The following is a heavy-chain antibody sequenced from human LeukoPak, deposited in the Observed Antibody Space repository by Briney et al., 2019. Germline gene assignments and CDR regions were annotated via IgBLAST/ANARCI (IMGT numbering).Heavy chain of an antibody. CDR1: GFTFNTYA. Sequence: GGSLRLSCAASGFTFNTYAMTWVRQAPGKGLEWVSSISSSGSNTYYTDSVKGRFTISRDNSKYTLYLQMNSLGVEDTAVYYCAAGSGSYYKATSWGQGTLVTVSS. J-gene: IGHJ5*02. V-gene: IGHV3-23*01. D-gene: IGHD3-10*01. CDR3: AAGSGSYYKATS. CDR2: ISSSGSNT.